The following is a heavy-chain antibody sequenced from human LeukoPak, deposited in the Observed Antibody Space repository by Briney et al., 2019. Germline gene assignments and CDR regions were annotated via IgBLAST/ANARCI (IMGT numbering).Heavy chain of an antibody. CDR1: GGSISSSGYY. Sequence: PSETLSLTCTVSGGSISSSGYYWGWIRQPPGKGLEWIGSMYYSGSTYYNPSLKGRVTISVDTSKNHFSLKLSSVTAADTAVYYCARHFHKRGWYELEFWGQGTLVTVSS. CDR2: MYYSGST. CDR3: ARHFHKRGWYELEF. V-gene: IGHV4-39*01. D-gene: IGHD6-19*01. J-gene: IGHJ4*02.